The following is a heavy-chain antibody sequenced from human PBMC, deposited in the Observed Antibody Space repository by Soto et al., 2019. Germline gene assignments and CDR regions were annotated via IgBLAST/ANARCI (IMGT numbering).Heavy chain of an antibody. Sequence: EVRLLESGGGLVQPGGSLRLSCAASGFTFNIYAMNWVRQAPGKGLEWVSSISGGGGTIYYADSMKGRFTISRDNSKNTLFLQMSSLRADDTAVYYCAKGRGDNSGRRAYDYWGQGTLVTVSS. CDR1: GFTFNIYA. V-gene: IGHV3-23*01. CDR2: ISGGGGTI. D-gene: IGHD6-19*01. CDR3: AKGRGDNSGRRAYDY. J-gene: IGHJ4*02.